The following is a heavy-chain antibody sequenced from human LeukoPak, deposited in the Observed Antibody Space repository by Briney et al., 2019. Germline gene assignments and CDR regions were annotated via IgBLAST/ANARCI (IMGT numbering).Heavy chain of an antibody. Sequence: GGSLRLSCAASGFTFSNAWMGWVRQAPGKGLEWVGRIKSKTDGGTTDYAAPVKGRFTISRDDSKNTLYLQMNSLKTEDTAVYYCTTDQTLLGYCSSTSCRDLYYFDYWGQGTPVTVSS. V-gene: IGHV3-15*01. CDR2: IKSKTDGGTT. J-gene: IGHJ4*02. CDR1: GFTFSNAW. CDR3: TTDQTLLGYCSSTSCRDLYYFDY. D-gene: IGHD2-2*01.